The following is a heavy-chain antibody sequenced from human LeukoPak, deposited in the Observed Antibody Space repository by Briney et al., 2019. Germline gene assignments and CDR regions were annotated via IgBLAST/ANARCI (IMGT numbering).Heavy chain of an antibody. D-gene: IGHD3-10*01. Sequence: SETLSLTCAVYGGSFSGYYWSWIRQPPGKGREWIGEINHSGSTNYKPPLKSRVTISVDTSKTQFSLKLSSVTGADTAVYYCARGQVARYGSGSYYARFDYWGQGPLVSVSS. V-gene: IGHV4-34*01. CDR1: GGSFSGYY. CDR3: ARGQVARYGSGSYYARFDY. J-gene: IGHJ4*02. CDR2: INHSGST.